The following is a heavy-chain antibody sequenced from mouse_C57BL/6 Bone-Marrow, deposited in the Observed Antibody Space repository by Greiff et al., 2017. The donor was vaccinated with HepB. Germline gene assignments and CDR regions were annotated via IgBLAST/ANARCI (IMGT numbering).Heavy chain of an antibody. V-gene: IGHV5-9-1*02. Sequence: VKLMESGEGLVKPGGSLKLSCAASGFTFSSYAMSWVRQTPEKRLEWVAYISSGGDYIYYADTVKGRFTISRDNARNTLYLQMSSLKSEDTAMYYCTRDSRGWFSDYWGQGTTLTVSS. J-gene: IGHJ2*01. CDR1: GFTFSSYA. D-gene: IGHD2-3*01. CDR3: TRDSRGWFSDY. CDR2: ISSGGDYI.